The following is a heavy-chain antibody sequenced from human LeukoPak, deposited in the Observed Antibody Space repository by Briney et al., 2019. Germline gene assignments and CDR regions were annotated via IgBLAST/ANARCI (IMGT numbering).Heavy chain of an antibody. CDR3: AKDRINSEQLVPSSYYYYGMDV. V-gene: IGHV3-23*01. D-gene: IGHD6-6*01. CDR1: GFTLDDYA. Sequence: PGGSLRLSCAASGFTLDDYAMHWVRQAPGKGLEWVSGISGNGGSTYYADLLKGRFTISRDNSKNTLYLQMNSLRAEDTAVYYCAKDRINSEQLVPSSYYYYGMDVWGQGTTVTVSS. CDR2: ISGNGGST. J-gene: IGHJ6*02.